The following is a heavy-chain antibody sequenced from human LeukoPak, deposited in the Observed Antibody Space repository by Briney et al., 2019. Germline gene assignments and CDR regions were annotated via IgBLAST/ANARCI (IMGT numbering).Heavy chain of an antibody. Sequence: PSETLSLTCTVSDGSISSYYWSWIRQPPGKGLEWIGYIYYSGSTNYNPSLKSRVTISVDTSKNQFSLKLSSVTAADTAVYYCARFFNYDSSGYYYFDYWGQGTLVTVSS. CDR2: IYYSGST. CDR1: DGSISSYY. J-gene: IGHJ4*02. D-gene: IGHD3-22*01. V-gene: IGHV4-59*01. CDR3: ARFFNYDSSGYYYFDY.